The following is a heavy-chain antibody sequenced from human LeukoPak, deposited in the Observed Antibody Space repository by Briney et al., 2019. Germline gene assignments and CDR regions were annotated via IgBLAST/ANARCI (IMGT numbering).Heavy chain of an antibody. CDR2: ISASGGST. CDR1: GFTFSSYA. CDR3: AKADGSWTYDP. J-gene: IGHJ5*02. V-gene: IGHV3-23*01. D-gene: IGHD5-24*01. Sequence: GGSLRLSCAASGFTFSSYAMSWVRQAPGKGLEWVSAISASGGSTHFADSVKGRFTISRDNSKNTLFLQMNSLRAEDTAVYYCAKADGSWTYDPWGQGTLVTVSS.